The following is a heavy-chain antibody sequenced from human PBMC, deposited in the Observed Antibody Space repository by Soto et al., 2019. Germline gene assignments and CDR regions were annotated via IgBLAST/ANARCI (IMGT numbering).Heavy chain of an antibody. Sequence: QITLKESGPTLVKPTETLTLTCTFSGFSLSTRGMGVAWIRQPPGKALEWLAFIYWDDDKRYSPSLKSRLTITKDTSKNQVVLTMTSMAPVDTATYYCARDRSRWYGDALDIWGQGTMVTASS. CDR1: GFSLSTRGMG. CDR2: IYWDDDK. V-gene: IGHV2-5*02. J-gene: IGHJ3*02. CDR3: ARDRSRWYGDALDI. D-gene: IGHD6-13*01.